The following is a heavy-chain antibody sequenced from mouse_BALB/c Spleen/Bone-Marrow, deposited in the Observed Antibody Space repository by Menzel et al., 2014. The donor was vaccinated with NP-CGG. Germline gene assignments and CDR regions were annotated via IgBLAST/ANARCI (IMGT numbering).Heavy chain of an antibody. D-gene: IGHD2-14*01. Sequence: VQLKESGAELVKPGASVKLSCTASGFNIKDTYMHWVKQRPEQGLEWIGRIDPANGNTKYDPKFQGKATITADTSSNTAYLQISSVTSEDTAVYYCARGYDEGFAYWGQGTLVTVSA. CDR3: ARGYDEGFAY. CDR2: IDPANGNT. V-gene: IGHV14-3*02. J-gene: IGHJ3*01. CDR1: GFNIKDTY.